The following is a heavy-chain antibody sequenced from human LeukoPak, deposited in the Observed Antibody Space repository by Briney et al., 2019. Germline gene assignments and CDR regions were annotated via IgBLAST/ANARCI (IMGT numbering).Heavy chain of an antibody. Sequence: PGGSLRLSCVASGFTFSNAWMSWVRQAPIKGLEWVGRIKSKGDGGTTDHAAPVKGRFTISRDDSKNTLNLQMNSLKTEDTAVYYCTTYNSRDAFDVWGQGTLVTVSS. V-gene: IGHV3-15*01. CDR1: GFTFSNAW. D-gene: IGHD2/OR15-2a*01. CDR3: TTYNSRDAFDV. CDR2: IKSKGDGGTT. J-gene: IGHJ3*01.